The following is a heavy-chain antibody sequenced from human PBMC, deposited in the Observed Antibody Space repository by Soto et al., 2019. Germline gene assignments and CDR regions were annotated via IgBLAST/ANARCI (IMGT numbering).Heavy chain of an antibody. CDR2: ISGSGGST. V-gene: IGHV3-23*01. CDR3: AKTLEYCSSTFDYGMDV. Sequence: GGSLRLSCAASGFTFSSYAMSWVRQAPGKGLEWVSAISGSGGSTYYADSVKGRFTISRDNSKHTLYLQMNSLRAEDTAVYYCAKTLEYCSSTFDYGMDVWGQGTTVTVSS. J-gene: IGHJ6*02. D-gene: IGHD6-6*01. CDR1: GFTFSSYA.